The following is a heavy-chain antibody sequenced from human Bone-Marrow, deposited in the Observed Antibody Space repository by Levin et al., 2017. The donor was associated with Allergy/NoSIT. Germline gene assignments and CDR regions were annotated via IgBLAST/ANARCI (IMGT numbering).Heavy chain of an antibody. V-gene: IGHV3-23*01. Sequence: GESLKISCAASGFSFSSYAMDWVRQAPGKGLEWVSAIISSGGITYYADSVKGRFTISRDNSKNTPYLQMNSLRVDDTALYYCAKGYSSGWSEGYVDVWGQGTTVTVSS. J-gene: IGHJ6*02. CDR2: IISSGGIT. CDR1: GFSFSSYA. CDR3: AKGYSSGWSEGYVDV. D-gene: IGHD6-19*01.